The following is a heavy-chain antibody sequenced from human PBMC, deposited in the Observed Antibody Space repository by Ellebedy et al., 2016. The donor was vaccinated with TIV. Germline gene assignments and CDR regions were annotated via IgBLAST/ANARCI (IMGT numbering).Heavy chain of an antibody. CDR2: IYYSGST. D-gene: IGHD6-13*01. CDR3: ARVPYSSSWGSDY. Sequence: SETLSLXCTVSGGSISSSSYYWGWIRQPPGKGLEWIGSIYYSGSTYYNPSLKSRVTISVDTSKNQFSLKLSSVTAADTAVYYCARVPYSSSWGSDYWGQGTLVTVSS. J-gene: IGHJ4*02. CDR1: GGSISSSSYY. V-gene: IGHV4-39*07.